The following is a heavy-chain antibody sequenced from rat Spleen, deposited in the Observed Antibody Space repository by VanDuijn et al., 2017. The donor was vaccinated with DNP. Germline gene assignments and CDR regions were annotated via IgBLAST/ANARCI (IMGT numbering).Heavy chain of an antibody. J-gene: IGHJ2*01. V-gene: IGHV5-29*01. Sequence: EVQLVESGGGLVQPGRSLTLSCAVSGFTFSNHGMAWVRQAPKKGLEWVATISYDGSGTYYRDYVKGRFTVSRDNVKSTLYLQMDSLRSEDTATYYCARPDYWGQGVMVTVSS. CDR3: ARPDY. CDR2: ISYDGSGT. CDR1: GFTFSNHG.